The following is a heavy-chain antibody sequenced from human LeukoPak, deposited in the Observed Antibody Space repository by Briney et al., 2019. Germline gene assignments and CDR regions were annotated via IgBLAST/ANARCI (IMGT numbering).Heavy chain of an antibody. CDR2: IYSAGST. CDR3: ARYGSSWDLDY. D-gene: IGHD6-13*01. CDR1: GFTVSTNY. J-gene: IGHJ4*02. Sequence: GGSLRLSCAASGFTVSTNYMSWVRQAPGKGLEWVSVIYSAGSTYYADSVKGRFTVPRDNSKNTLYLQMNSLRAEDTAVYYCARYGSSWDLDYWGQGTLVTVSS. V-gene: IGHV3-53*01.